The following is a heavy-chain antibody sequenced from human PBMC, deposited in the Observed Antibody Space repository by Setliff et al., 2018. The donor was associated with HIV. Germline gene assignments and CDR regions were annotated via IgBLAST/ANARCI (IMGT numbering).Heavy chain of an antibody. CDR3: ARGLGIAAAGSRRQDNWFDP. J-gene: IGHJ5*02. CDR1: GGSISSSNW. D-gene: IGHD6-13*01. Sequence: PSETLSLTCAVSGGSISSSNWWSWVRQPPGKGLEWIGEIYHSGSTNYNPSLKSRVTISVDKSKNQFSLRLSSVTAADTAMYYCARGLGIAAAGSRRQDNWFDPWGQGTLVTVS. CDR2: IYHSGST. V-gene: IGHV4-4*02.